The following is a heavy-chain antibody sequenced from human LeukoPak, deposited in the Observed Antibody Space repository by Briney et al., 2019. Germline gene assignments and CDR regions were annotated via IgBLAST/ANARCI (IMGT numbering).Heavy chain of an antibody. D-gene: IGHD5-24*01. CDR1: GGTFSSYA. CDR3: ARIRDGYNDAYDI. J-gene: IGHJ3*02. CDR2: INPGGDNT. V-gene: IGHV1-46*01. Sequence: GASVKVSCKASGGTFSSYAISWVRQAPGQRLEWMGLINPGGDNTDYAQKFQGRVTMTSDTSARTVYMELSSLRSEDTAIYYCARIRDGYNDAYDIWGQGTVVTVPS.